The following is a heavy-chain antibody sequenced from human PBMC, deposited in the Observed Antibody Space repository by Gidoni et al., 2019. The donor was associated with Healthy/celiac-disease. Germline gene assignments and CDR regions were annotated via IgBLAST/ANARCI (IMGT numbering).Heavy chain of an antibody. V-gene: IGHV4-59*08. Sequence: QVQLQESGPGLVKPSETLSLTCTVSGGSISSYYWSWIRQPPGKGLEWIGYLYYSGSTNYNPSLKSRVTISVDTSKNQFSLKLSSVTAADTAVYYCARHRPPEYYDATGWYFDLWGRGTLVTVSS. D-gene: IGHD3-3*01. CDR3: ARHRPPEYYDATGWYFDL. CDR2: LYYSGST. CDR1: GGSISSYY. J-gene: IGHJ2*01.